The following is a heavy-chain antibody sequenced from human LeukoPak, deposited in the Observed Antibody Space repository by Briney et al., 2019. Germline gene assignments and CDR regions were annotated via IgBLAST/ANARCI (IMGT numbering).Heavy chain of an antibody. J-gene: IGHJ6*03. D-gene: IGHD2-2*02. CDR2: IYTSGST. CDR3: AGGNQLLYGDYYYYMDV. Sequence: ASENLSLTCTVSGGSISSYYWSWIRQPAGKGLEWIGRIYTSGSTNYNPSLKSRVTMSVDTSKNQSSLKLSSVTAADTAVYYCAGGNQLLYGDYYYYMDVWGKGTTVTVSS. CDR1: GGSISSYY. V-gene: IGHV4-4*07.